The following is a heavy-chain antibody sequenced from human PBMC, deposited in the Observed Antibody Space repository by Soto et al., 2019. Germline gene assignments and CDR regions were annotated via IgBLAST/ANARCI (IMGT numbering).Heavy chain of an antibody. D-gene: IGHD5-12*01. CDR1: GDSVSTNSAT. CDR3: AHMELAAVATY. CDR2: TYYRSTWSY. J-gene: IGHJ4*02. V-gene: IGHV6-1*01. Sequence: SQTLSLTCAISGDSVSTNSATWDWIRQSPSRGLEWLGRTYYRSTWSYDYAVSVQGRITINPDTSNNQVVLTMTNMDPVDTATYYCAHMELAAVATYWGQGTLVTVSS.